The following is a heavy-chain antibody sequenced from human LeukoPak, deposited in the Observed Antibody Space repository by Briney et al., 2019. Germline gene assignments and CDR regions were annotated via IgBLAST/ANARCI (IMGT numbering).Heavy chain of an antibody. CDR3: ARRETYYYGSGSYYTAY. CDR1: GGSISSSSYY. Sequence: SETLSLTCTVSGGSISSSSYYWGWFRQPPGKVLEWIGSIYYSGSTYYNPSLKSRVTISVDTSKNQFSLKLSSVTAADTAVYYCARRETYYYGSGSYYTAYWGQGTLVTVSS. J-gene: IGHJ4*02. D-gene: IGHD3-10*01. V-gene: IGHV4-39*01. CDR2: IYYSGST.